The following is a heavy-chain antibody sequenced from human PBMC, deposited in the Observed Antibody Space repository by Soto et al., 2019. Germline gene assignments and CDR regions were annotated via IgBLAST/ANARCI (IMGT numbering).Heavy chain of an antibody. J-gene: IGHJ4*02. D-gene: IGHD5-18*01. CDR1: GFAVGGFY. V-gene: IGHV3-53*01. CDR2: MFTTGTT. CDR3: ARERYSYGFDY. Sequence: PXVSLRLSCAASGFAVGGFYMNWVRQAPGKGLEWVSVMFTTGTTYYADSVKGRFTISRDDSKNTLYLQMNSLRAEDTAVYYCARERYSYGFDYWGQGTVVTVSS.